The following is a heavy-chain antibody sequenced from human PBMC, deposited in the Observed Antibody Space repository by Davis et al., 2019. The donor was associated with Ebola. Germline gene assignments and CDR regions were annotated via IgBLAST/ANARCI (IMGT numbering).Heavy chain of an antibody. Sequence: GGSLRLSCAASGFTSSTYAISCVRQAPGKGLEWVSGISGSGATTYYADSVKGRFTISRDNSKNTLYLQMNSLRADDTALYYCAKGGARYFYHYYGMDVWGQGTTVTVSS. CDR1: GFTSSTYA. J-gene: IGHJ6*02. CDR2: ISGSGATT. V-gene: IGHV3-23*01. D-gene: IGHD2/OR15-2a*01. CDR3: AKGGARYFYHYYGMDV.